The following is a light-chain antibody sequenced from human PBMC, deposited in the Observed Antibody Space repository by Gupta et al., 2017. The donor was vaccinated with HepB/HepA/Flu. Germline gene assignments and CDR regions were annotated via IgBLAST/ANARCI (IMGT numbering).Light chain of an antibody. CDR1: QSVFYSSNNQNY. V-gene: IGKV4-1*01. Sequence: DIVMTQSPDSLAVSLGERATINCKSSQSVFYSSNNQNYLAWYQQKPGQPPNLLIYWASTRESGVPDRFSGSGSGTDFTLTISSLQAEDVAVYYCQQDDRLPITFGQGTRLEIK. CDR3: QQDDRLPIT. CDR2: WAS. J-gene: IGKJ5*01.